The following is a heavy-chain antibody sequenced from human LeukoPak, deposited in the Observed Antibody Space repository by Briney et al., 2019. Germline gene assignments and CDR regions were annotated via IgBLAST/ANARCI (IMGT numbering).Heavy chain of an antibody. V-gene: IGHV4-59*12. CDR3: ARSRGGFGDYGSWFDP. D-gene: IGHD4-17*01. CDR2: IHNSATT. Sequence: PSETLSLTCTVSGGSLSSYFWSWIRQPPGKGLEWIGYIHNSATTNCNPSLKSRVTISLDTAKNRFSLKLTSVTAADTAVYFCARSRGGFGDYGSWFDPWGQGTLVTVSS. J-gene: IGHJ5*02. CDR1: GGSLSSYF.